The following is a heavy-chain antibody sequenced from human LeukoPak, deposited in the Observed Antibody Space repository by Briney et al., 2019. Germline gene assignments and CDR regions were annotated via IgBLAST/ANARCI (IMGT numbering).Heavy chain of an antibody. CDR3: ARGAGRWPQSGFDY. CDR2: IYYSGST. CDR1: GGSISSGDYY. Sequence: SQTLSLTCTVSGGSISSGDYYWSWIRQPPGKDLEWIGYIYYSGSTYYNPSLKSRVTISVDTSKNQFSLKLSSVTAADTAVYYCARGAGRWPQSGFDYWGQGTLVTVSS. D-gene: IGHD5-24*01. V-gene: IGHV4-30-4*01. J-gene: IGHJ4*02.